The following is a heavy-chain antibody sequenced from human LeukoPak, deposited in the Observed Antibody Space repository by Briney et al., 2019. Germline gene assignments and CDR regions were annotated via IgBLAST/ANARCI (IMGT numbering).Heavy chain of an antibody. Sequence: PSETLSLTCTVSGGSISSYYWSWIRRPPGKGLEWIGYIYYSGSTNYNPSLKSRVTISVDTSKNQFSLKLSSVTAADTAVYYCARQGIVGATFDYWGQGTLVTVSS. CDR3: ARQGIVGATFDY. CDR2: IYYSGST. V-gene: IGHV4-59*08. J-gene: IGHJ4*02. D-gene: IGHD1-26*01. CDR1: GGSISSYY.